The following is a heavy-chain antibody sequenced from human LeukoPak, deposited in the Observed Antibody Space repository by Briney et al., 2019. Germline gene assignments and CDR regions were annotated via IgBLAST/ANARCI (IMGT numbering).Heavy chain of an antibody. CDR2: IYYSGST. J-gene: IGHJ5*02. Sequence: PSETLSLTCTVSGGSISSYYWSWIRQPPGKGLEWIGYIYYSGSTNYNPSLKSRVTISVDTSKNQFSLKLSSVTAADTAVYYCAREGVVVPAAIRWFDPWGQGTLVTVSS. CDR1: GGSISSYY. D-gene: IGHD2-2*01. CDR3: AREGVVVPAAIRWFDP. V-gene: IGHV4-59*01.